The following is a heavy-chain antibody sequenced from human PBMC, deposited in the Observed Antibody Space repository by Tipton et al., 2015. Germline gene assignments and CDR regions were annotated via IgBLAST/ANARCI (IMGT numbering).Heavy chain of an antibody. D-gene: IGHD6-13*01. J-gene: IGHJ6*02. CDR1: GFTFSNYA. V-gene: IGHV3-23*01. Sequence: GSLRLFCTASGFTFSNYAMTWVRQAPGKGLEWVSGISGSGTKTYYGDSVKGRFTISRDNSKNTLYLQMNSLRGEDTAVYYCAKEIARAVNFGYYYGMDVWGQGTTVTVSS. CDR2: ISGSGTKT. CDR3: AKEIARAVNFGYYYGMDV.